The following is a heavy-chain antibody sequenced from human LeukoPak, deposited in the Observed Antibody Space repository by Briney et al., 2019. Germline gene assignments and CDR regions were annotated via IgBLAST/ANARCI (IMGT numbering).Heavy chain of an antibody. CDR3: ARMWTYRAASGNNWFDP. CDR2: INPNSGGT. Sequence: ASVKVSCKASGYTFTGYYMHWVRQAPGQGLEWMGWINPNSGGTNYAQKFQGRVTMTRDTSISTAYMELDRLTADDTAVYYCARMWTYRAASGNNWFDPWGQGTLVTVSS. J-gene: IGHJ5*02. D-gene: IGHD1-26*01. CDR1: GYTFTGYY. V-gene: IGHV1-2*02.